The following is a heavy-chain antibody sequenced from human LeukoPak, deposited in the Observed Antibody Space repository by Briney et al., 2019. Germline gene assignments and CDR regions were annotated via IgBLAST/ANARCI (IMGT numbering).Heavy chain of an antibody. Sequence: GESLKISCAASGFTFSIYSMNWVRQAPGKGLEWVSYIGGTHSNIYYADSVKGRFTISRDDAKNSLYLQMNSLRDEDTAVYYCARDRDYAFDSWGQGTLVTVSS. CDR2: IGGTHSNI. D-gene: IGHD4-17*01. CDR1: GFTFSIYS. CDR3: ARDRDYAFDS. J-gene: IGHJ4*02. V-gene: IGHV3-48*02.